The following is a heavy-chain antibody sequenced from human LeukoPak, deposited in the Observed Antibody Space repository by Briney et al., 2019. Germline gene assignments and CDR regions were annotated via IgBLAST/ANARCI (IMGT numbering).Heavy chain of an antibody. CDR1: GFTVSSNY. V-gene: IGHV3-66*01. D-gene: IGHD3-10*01. Sequence: PGGSLRLSCAASGFTVSSNYMSWVRQAPGKGLEWVSVIYSGGSTYYSDSVKGRFTISRDNSKNTLYLQMNSLRAEDTAVYYCARASSVRGVIKSFDYWGQGTLVTVSS. CDR3: ARASSVRGVIKSFDY. J-gene: IGHJ4*02. CDR2: IYSGGST.